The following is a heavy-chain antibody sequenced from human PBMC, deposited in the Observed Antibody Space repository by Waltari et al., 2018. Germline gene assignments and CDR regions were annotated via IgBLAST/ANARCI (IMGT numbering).Heavy chain of an antibody. CDR3: AKDVVGYTWDEGVDTIDV. CDR1: GFSVSSSC. V-gene: IGHV3-53*01. Sequence: EIELVESGGGLSPSGGSLKLSCAASGFSVSSSCMTWVRRAPGTGLECVAILYSAGATYYSQSVRGRFLIARDNSKNILYLQMDDLTAEDTAVYYCAKDVVGYTWDEGVDTIDVWGQGAEVVVSS. D-gene: IGHD3-3*01. CDR2: LYSAGAT. J-gene: IGHJ3*01.